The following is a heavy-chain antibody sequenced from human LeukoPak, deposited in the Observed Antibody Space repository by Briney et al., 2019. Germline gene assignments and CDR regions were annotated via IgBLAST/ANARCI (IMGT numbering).Heavy chain of an antibody. CDR3: ARRWNYGRNYYIDV. D-gene: IGHD1-7*01. Sequence: SETLSLTCAVYGGSFSNYYWSWIRQPPGKGLEWIGEINDSGRTNYNPSLMSRVTVSVDTSKNQFSLRLTSVTATGTAVYYCARRWNYGRNYYIDVWGNGATVSVSS. J-gene: IGHJ6*03. CDR1: GGSFSNYY. V-gene: IGHV4-34*01. CDR2: INDSGRT.